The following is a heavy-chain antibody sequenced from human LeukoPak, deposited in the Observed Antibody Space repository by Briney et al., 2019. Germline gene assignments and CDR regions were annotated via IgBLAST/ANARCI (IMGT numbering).Heavy chain of an antibody. CDR3: AKAISPRLDYYYGMDV. CDR1: GFSFSGHW. V-gene: IGHV3-74*01. CDR2: ISPTGSTT. D-gene: IGHD3-3*01. Sequence: GGSLRLSCTASGFSFSGHWMHWARQLPGKGLVWVSRISPTGSTTSYADSVKGRFTVSRDNAKNTLYLQVNNLRAEDTAVYYCAKAISPRLDYYYGMDVWGQGTTVTVSS. J-gene: IGHJ6*02.